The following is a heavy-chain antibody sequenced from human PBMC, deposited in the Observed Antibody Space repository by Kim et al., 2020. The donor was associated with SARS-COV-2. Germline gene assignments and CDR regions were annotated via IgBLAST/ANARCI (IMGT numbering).Heavy chain of an antibody. D-gene: IGHD3-9*01. CDR3: ARRTDPDILTGYSSYYFDY. V-gene: IGHV4-59*13. CDR1: GGSISSYY. CDR2: IYHSGST. Sequence: SETLSLTCTVSGGSISSYYWSWIRQPPGKGLEWIGYIYHSGSTNYNPSLKSRVTISVDTSKNQFSLKLSSVTAADTAVYYCARRTDPDILTGYSSYYFDYWGQGTLVTVSS. J-gene: IGHJ4*02.